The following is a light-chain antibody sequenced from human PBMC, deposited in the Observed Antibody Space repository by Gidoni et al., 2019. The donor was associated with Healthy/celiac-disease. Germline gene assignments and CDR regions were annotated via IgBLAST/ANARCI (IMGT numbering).Light chain of an antibody. CDR3: QQYNNWPPLT. V-gene: IGKV3-15*01. J-gene: IGKJ4*01. Sequence: IVMPQSLATLSVSPGERATLSCRASQIVSSTLAWYQQKPGQAPRLLIYGASTRATGIPARFSGSGSGTEFTLTISSLQSEDFAVYYCQQYNNWPPLTFGGGTKVEI. CDR1: QIVSST. CDR2: GAS.